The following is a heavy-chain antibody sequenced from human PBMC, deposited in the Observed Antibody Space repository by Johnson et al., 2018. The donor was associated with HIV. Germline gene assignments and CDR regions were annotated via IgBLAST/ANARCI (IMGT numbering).Heavy chain of an antibody. CDR2: ISYDGSNK. V-gene: IGHV3-30*04. CDR1: GFTFSSYA. Sequence: QVQLVESGGGVVQPGRSLRLSCAASGFTFSSYAMHWVRQAPGKGLEWVAVISYDGSNKYYADSVKGRFTISRDNSKNTLYLQMNSLRAEDTAVYDCARASGQQLADAFDIWGQGTMVTVSS. CDR3: ARASGQQLADAFDI. D-gene: IGHD6-6*01. J-gene: IGHJ3*02.